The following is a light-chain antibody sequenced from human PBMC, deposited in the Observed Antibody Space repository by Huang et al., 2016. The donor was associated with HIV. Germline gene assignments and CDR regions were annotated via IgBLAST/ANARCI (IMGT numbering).Light chain of an antibody. J-gene: IGKJ5*01. CDR3: MQSLQTPGT. Sequence: DIVMIQSPLSLSVTPGEAASISCWSSQSLLHGNGYNYLEWYLQKPGHVPQLLVYSVSDRAPGVPARFLASGSATDFSLTSSSVEAEDIGSYYCMQSLQTPGTFGQGTRLDIK. V-gene: IGKV2-28*01. CDR2: SVS. CDR1: QSLLHGNGYNY.